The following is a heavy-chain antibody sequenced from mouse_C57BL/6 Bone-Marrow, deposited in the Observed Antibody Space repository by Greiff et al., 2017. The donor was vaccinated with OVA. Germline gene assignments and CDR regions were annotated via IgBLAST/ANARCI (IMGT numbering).Heavy chain of an antibody. CDR1: GFSLTSYG. D-gene: IGHD4-1*02. CDR2: IWSGGST. J-gene: IGHJ1*03. CDR3: AGQLGRYWYFDV. V-gene: IGHV2-2*01. Sequence: VQLVESGPGLVQPSQSLSITCTVSGFSLTSYGVHWVRQSPGKGLEWLGVIWSGGSTDYNAAFISRLSISKDNSKSQVFFKMNSLQADDTAIYYCAGQLGRYWYFDVWGTGTTVTVSS.